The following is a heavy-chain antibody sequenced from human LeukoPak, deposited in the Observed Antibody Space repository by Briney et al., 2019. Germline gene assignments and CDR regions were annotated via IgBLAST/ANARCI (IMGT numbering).Heavy chain of an antibody. CDR1: GGSFSGYY. Sequence: PSETLSLTCAVYGGSFSGYYWSWIRQPPGKGLEWIGETNHSGSTNYNPSLKSRVTISVDTSKNQFSLKLSSVTAADTAVYYCARARGSEYYFDYWGQGTLVTVSS. J-gene: IGHJ4*02. CDR2: TNHSGST. D-gene: IGHD3-10*01. CDR3: ARARGSEYYFDY. V-gene: IGHV4-34*01.